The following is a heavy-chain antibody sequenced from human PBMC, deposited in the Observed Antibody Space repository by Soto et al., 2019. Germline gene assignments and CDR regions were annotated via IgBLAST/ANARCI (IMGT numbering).Heavy chain of an antibody. CDR2: FHNGGGT. J-gene: IGHJ4*02. Sequence: PSETLSLTCTVSGDSVSSGSYYWSWIRQPPGKGLEWIGNFHNGGGTDYNPSLKSRVTTSVDTSKNQFSLKLSSVIAADTAVYYCARTNSRGHWAAWYWGQGTLVTVSS. D-gene: IGHD3-22*01. CDR3: ARTNSRGHWAAWY. CDR1: GDSVSSGSYY. V-gene: IGHV4-61*01.